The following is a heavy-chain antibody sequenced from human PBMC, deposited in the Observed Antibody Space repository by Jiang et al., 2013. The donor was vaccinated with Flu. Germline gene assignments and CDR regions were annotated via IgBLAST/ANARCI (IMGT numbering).Heavy chain of an antibody. Sequence: CKGSGYSFTSYWDRLGAPDARKGLEWMGIIYPGDSDTRYSPSFQGQVTISADRSISTAYLQWSSLKASDTAMYYCARREGGSGWSFDYWGQGTLVTVSS. D-gene: IGHD6-19*01. V-gene: IGHV5-51*01. CDR1: GYSFTSYW. CDR3: ARREGGSGWSFDY. J-gene: IGHJ4*02. CDR2: IYPGDSDT.